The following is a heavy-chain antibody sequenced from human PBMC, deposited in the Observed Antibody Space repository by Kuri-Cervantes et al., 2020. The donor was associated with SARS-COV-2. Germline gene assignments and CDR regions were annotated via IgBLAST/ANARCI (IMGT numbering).Heavy chain of an antibody. V-gene: IGHV1-46*03. J-gene: IGHJ6*03. CDR1: GYTFTSYY. D-gene: IGHD4-23*01. Sequence: ASVKVSCKASGYTFTSYYMHWVRQAPGQGLEWMGIINPSGGSTSYAQKFQGRVTMTRDTSTSTVYMELSSLRSEDTAVYYCAGSPAVVHTYYYYYYMDVWGKGTTVTVSS. CDR3: AGSPAVVHTYYYYYYMDV. CDR2: INPSGGST.